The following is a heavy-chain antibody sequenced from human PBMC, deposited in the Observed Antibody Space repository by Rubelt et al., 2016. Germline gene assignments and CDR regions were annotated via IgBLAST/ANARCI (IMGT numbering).Heavy chain of an antibody. V-gene: IGHV3-23*01. CDR2: ISGNGGST. CDR3: ARPLPGYYYGMDV. Sequence: ASGFTYTYSTMTWVRQAPGKGLEWVSAISGNGGSTYYADSVRGRFTISRDNSRNTLYLQMNSLRAEDTAVYYCARPLPGYYYGMDVWGQGTTVTVSS. CDR1: GFTYTYST. J-gene: IGHJ6*02.